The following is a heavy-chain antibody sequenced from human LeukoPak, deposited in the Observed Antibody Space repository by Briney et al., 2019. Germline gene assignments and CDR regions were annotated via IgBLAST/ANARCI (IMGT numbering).Heavy chain of an antibody. Sequence: GGSPRLSCAASGFTFSSYEMNWVRQAPGKGLEWVSYISSGGSIIYYADSVKGRFTISRDNAKNSLYLQMNSLRVEDTAVYYCARVGYTSGYSYWGQGTLVTVSS. CDR3: ARVGYTSGYSY. CDR1: GFTFSSYE. D-gene: IGHD3-22*01. J-gene: IGHJ4*02. V-gene: IGHV3-48*03. CDR2: ISSGGSII.